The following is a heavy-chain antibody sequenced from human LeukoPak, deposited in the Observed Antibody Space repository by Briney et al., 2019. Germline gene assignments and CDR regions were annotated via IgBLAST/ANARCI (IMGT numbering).Heavy chain of an antibody. CDR1: GFTFSSYG. V-gene: IGHV3-30*18. CDR3: AKDKSGEFDY. Sequence: GGSLRLSCAASGFTFSSYGMHWVRQAPGKGLEWVAVISYDGSNKYYADSVKGRFTISRDNSKNTLYLQMNSLRAEDTAVYYCAKDKSGEFDYWGQGTLSPSPQ. CDR2: ISYDGSNK. D-gene: IGHD1-26*01. J-gene: IGHJ4*02.